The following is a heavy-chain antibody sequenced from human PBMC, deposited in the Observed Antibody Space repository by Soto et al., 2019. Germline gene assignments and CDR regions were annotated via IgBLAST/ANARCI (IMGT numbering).Heavy chain of an antibody. V-gene: IGHV1-8*01. CDR2: MNPTSGNT. Sequence: QVQLVQSGAEVKKPGASVKVSCKASGYTFTSYDINWVRQATGQGLEWMGWMNPTSGNTGYAKKFQGRVTMTMNTAISTAYMELSSLRSEDTDVYYCARTLYCDNVDYWGQGTLVTVSS. J-gene: IGHJ4*02. CDR1: GYTFTSYD. CDR3: ARTLYCDNVDY. D-gene: IGHD4-17*01.